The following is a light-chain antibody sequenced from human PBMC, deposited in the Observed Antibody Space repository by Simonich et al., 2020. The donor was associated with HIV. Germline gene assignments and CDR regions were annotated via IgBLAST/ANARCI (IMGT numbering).Light chain of an antibody. V-gene: IGKV4-1*01. CDR2: LTS. CDR3: QQYYDTPWT. J-gene: IGKJ1*01. CDR1: QGVLYSSNNKNY. Sequence: DIVMTQSPDSLAVSLGERATINRKTSQGVLYSSNNKNYLAWYQLRPGQPPKLIIYLTSTRESGVPDRFSGSGSGTDFTLTISSLQAEDVAVYYCQQYYDTPWTFGQGTKLEI.